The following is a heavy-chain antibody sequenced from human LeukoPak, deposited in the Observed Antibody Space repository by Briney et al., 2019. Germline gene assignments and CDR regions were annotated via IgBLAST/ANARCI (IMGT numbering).Heavy chain of an antibody. Sequence: GASVKVSCKASGYTFTSYDINWVRQATGQGLEWMGWMNPNSGNTGYAQKFQGRVTMTRNTSINTAYMELSSLRSEDTAIYYCARGVGIASTISKKHFDDWGQGTLVTVSS. V-gene: IGHV1-8*01. CDR1: GYTFTSYD. CDR2: MNPNSGNT. D-gene: IGHD5/OR15-5a*01. CDR3: ARGVGIASTISKKHFDD. J-gene: IGHJ4*02.